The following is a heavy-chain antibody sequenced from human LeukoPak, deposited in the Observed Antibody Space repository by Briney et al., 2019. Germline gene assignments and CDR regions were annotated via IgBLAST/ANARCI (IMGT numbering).Heavy chain of an antibody. V-gene: IGHV4-39*07. CDR3: ARDSRGGNSYYFDS. D-gene: IGHD4-23*01. CDR2: RHHSGST. CDR1: GGSISSSSYY. J-gene: IGHJ4*02. Sequence: SETLSLTCTVSGGSISSSSYYWGWIRQPPGKGLEWFGSRHHSGSTYYNPSLESRVTISLDTSKNQFSLILNSVTAADTAVYYCARDSRGGNSYYFDSWGQGTLVTVSS.